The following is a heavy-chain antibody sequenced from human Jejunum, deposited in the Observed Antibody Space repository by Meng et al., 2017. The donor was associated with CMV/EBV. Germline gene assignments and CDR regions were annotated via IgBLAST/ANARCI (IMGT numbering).Heavy chain of an antibody. Sequence: FDNYGISWVRQDTGQGLEWMGWIDTNDGNTDAAQKFKGRLTMTTDTYTTTAYMELRSLGSDDTAVYYCTIDRRSRHSGDYYYFDYWGQGVPVTVSS. CDR3: TIDRRSRHSGDYYYFDY. V-gene: IGHV1-18*01. J-gene: IGHJ4*02. CDR2: IDTNDGNT. D-gene: IGHD1-26*01. CDR1: FDNYG.